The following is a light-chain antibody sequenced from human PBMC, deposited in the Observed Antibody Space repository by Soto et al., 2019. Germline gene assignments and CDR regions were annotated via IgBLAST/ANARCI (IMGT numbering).Light chain of an antibody. J-gene: IGLJ2*01. CDR2: DVS. V-gene: IGLV2-11*01. Sequence: QSALTQPASVSGSPGQSVTISCTGTSTDVGGYNFVSWYQQHPGKAPKLMIYDVSKRPSGVPNRFSGSKSDNTASLTISGLQAEDEADYYCCSYAGSKTYVFGGGTKLTVL. CDR1: STDVGGYNF. CDR3: CSYAGSKTYV.